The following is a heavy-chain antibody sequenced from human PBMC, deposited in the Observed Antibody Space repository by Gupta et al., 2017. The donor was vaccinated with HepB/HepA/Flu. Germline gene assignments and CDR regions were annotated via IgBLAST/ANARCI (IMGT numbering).Heavy chain of an antibody. D-gene: IGHD1-26*01. CDR3: AQWDPALAYF. J-gene: IGHJ4*02. V-gene: IGHV2-5*01. CDR1: GFSLNTRGVG. CDR2: IYWNDDK. Sequence: QITLKESGPTLMKPTQTLTLTCTFSGFSLNTRGVGVGWIRQPPGKALEWLALIYWNDDKRYSPSLKSRLTITKDASKNQVVLTMTSMEPLDTATYYCAQWDPALAYFWGQGTLVTVSS.